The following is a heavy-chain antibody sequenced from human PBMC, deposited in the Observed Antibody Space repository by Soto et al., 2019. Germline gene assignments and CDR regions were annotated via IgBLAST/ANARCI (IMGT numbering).Heavy chain of an antibody. J-gene: IGHJ6*02. CDR1: GRSYRGYY. CDR2: LYHSVST. V-gene: IGHV4-34*01. Sequence: SDTLALTSAFYGRSYRGYYWRCMRQPPGKGREWIGHLYHSVSTKHNPSLKGRVTISVDKSKTQFSLKLSSVTAADTAEYYCTRGASPSSHYDTSGYYYRYYYYYGMDVWGQGTTVTVSS. CDR3: TRGASPSSHYDTSGYYYRYYYYYGMDV. D-gene: IGHD3-22*01.